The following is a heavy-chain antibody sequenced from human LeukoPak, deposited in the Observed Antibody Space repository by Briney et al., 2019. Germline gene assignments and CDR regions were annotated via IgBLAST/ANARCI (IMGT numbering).Heavy chain of an antibody. D-gene: IGHD1-26*01. V-gene: IGHV3-23*01. CDR3: AKDFSPYSGSYYSYYGMDV. CDR2: ISGSGGST. CDR1: GFTFSSYA. Sequence: GGSLRLSCAASGFTFSSYAVSWVRQAPGKGLEWVSAISGSGGSTYYADSVKGRFTISRDNSKNTLYLQMNSLRAEDTAVYYCAKDFSPYSGSYYSYYGMDVWGQGTTVTVSS. J-gene: IGHJ6*02.